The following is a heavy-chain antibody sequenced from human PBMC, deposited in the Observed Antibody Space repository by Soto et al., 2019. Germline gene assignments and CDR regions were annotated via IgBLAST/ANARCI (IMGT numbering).Heavy chain of an antibody. CDR2: ISAYNGNT. Sequence: ASVKVSCTASCYTFTSYGISWVRHAPGQGLEWMGWISAYNGNTNYAQKLQGRVTMTTDTSTSTAYMELRSLRSDDTAVYYCERGYSYGWYDAFDIWGQGTMVTVSS. CDR1: CYTFTSYG. J-gene: IGHJ3*02. CDR3: ERGYSYGWYDAFDI. V-gene: IGHV1-18*01. D-gene: IGHD5-18*01.